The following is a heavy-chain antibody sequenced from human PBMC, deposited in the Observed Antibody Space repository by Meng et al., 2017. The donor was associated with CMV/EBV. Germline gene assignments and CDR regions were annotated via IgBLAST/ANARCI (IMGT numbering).Heavy chain of an antibody. D-gene: IGHD5-12*01. CDR1: GFTFSNFA. CDR2: ISGSGVST. CDR3: AKGRGDSDYDFEY. Sequence: GESLKISCAASGFTFSNFAMNWVRQAPGKGLEWVSSISGSGVSTNYADSVKGRSTVSRDNSKNTLYLQTNSPRAEDTAVYYCAKGRGDSDYDFEYWGRGTLVTVSS. V-gene: IGHV3-23*01. J-gene: IGHJ4*02.